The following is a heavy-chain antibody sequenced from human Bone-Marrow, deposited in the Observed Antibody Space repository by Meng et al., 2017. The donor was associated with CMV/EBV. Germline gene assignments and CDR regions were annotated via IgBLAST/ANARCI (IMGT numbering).Heavy chain of an antibody. V-gene: IGHV3-11*05. Sequence: GGSLRLSCAASGFTFSDYYMSWIRQAPGKGLEWVSYISSSSSYIYYADSVKGRFTISRDNAKNTLYLQMNSLRAEDTAVYYCAKDGGYYDFWSGYVGSWGQGTLVTVSS. CDR2: ISSSSSYI. CDR1: GFTFSDYY. D-gene: IGHD3-3*01. CDR3: AKDGGYYDFWSGYVGS. J-gene: IGHJ5*02.